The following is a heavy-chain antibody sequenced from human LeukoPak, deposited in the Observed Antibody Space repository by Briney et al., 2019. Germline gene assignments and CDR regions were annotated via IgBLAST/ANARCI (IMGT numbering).Heavy chain of an antibody. CDR1: KFTFNSYA. D-gene: IGHD4-17*01. J-gene: IGHJ4*02. CDR2: ISYGGSNK. CDR3: ARNRVGDILFDY. V-gene: IGHV3-30*04. Sequence: PGRSLRLSCAASKFTFNSYAMHWVRQAPGKGLEWVAVISYGGSNKYYADSVKGRFTISRDNSKNTLYLQMNSLRAEDTAVYYCARNRVGDILFDYWGQGTLVTVSS.